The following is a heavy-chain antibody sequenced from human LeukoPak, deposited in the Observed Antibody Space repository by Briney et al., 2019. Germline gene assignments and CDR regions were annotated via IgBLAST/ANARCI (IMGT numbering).Heavy chain of an antibody. CDR3: ARGQGYYDFWSGYYPKESYYYGMDV. CDR1: GGSISSSGYS. CDR2: IYHSGST. J-gene: IGHJ6*02. V-gene: IGHV4-30-2*01. Sequence: SETLSLTCAVSGGSISSSGYSWSWIRQPPGKGLEWIGYIYHSGSTYYNPSLKSRVTISVDRSKNQFSLNLSSVTAADTAVYYCARGQGYYDFWSGYYPKESYYYGMDVWGQGTTVTVSS. D-gene: IGHD3-3*01.